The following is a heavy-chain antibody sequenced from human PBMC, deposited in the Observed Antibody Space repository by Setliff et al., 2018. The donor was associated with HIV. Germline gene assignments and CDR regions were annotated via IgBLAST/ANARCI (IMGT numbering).Heavy chain of an antibody. J-gene: IGHJ4*02. CDR2: IYYNGGT. D-gene: IGHD5-18*01. Sequence: PSETLSLTCTVSGGSITGYYWSWIRQPPGKGMEWIGYIYYNGGTNYNPSLKSRVTMLVDTSKNQVSLKLSSVTAADTAVYYCARAGSYGWDYWGQGTLVTVSS. CDR3: ARAGSYGWDY. V-gene: IGHV4-59*01. CDR1: GGSITGYY.